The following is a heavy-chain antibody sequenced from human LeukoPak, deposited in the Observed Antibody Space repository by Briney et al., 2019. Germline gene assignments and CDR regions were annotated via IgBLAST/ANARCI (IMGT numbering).Heavy chain of an antibody. CDR3: ARAEYCSGPDY. D-gene: IGHD2-15*01. V-gene: IGHV4-34*01. Sequence: SETLSLTCAVYGGSFSGYYWSWIRQPPGKGLEWIGEINHSGSTNYNPSLKSRVTISVDTSKNQFSLKLSSVTAADTAVYYCARAEYCSGPDYWGQGTLVTVSS. CDR1: GGSFSGYY. J-gene: IGHJ4*02. CDR2: INHSGST.